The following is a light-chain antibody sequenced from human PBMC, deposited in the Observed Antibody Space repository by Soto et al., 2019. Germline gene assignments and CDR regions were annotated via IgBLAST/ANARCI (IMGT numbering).Light chain of an antibody. J-gene: IGLJ3*02. V-gene: IGLV2-11*01. CDR1: SSDVGGYNY. Sequence: QSALTQPRSVSGSPGQSVTISCTGTSSDVGGYNYVSWYQQHPGKAPKLVIYDVSKRPSGVPDRFSASKSGNTASLTISGLQAEDEADYYCCSYAGSYTVLFGGGTKLTVL. CDR2: DVS. CDR3: CSYAGSYTVL.